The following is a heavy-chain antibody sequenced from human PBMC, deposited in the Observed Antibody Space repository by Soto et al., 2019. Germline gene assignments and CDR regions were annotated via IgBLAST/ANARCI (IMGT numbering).Heavy chain of an antibody. D-gene: IGHD3-3*01. V-gene: IGHV3-30-3*01. J-gene: IGHJ5*02. CDR1: GFTFSSYA. CDR2: ISYDGSNK. Sequence: QVQLVESGGGVVQPGRSLRLSCAASGFTFSSYAMHWVRQAPGKGLEWVAVISYDGSNKYYADSVKGRFTISRDNSKNTRYLQMNSLRAEDTAVYYCARGPNYYDFWSGYQEFDPWGQGTLVTVSS. CDR3: ARGPNYYDFWSGYQEFDP.